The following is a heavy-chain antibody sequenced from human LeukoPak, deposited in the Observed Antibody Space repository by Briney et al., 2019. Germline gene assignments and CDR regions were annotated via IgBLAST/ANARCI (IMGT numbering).Heavy chain of an antibody. J-gene: IGHJ4*02. D-gene: IGHD6-13*01. CDR1: GFTFSSYW. Sequence: GGSLRLSCAASGFTFSSYWMSWVRQAPGKGLEWVANIKQDGSEKYYVDSLKGRFTISRDNAKNSLYLQMNSLRADDTAAYYCAKAGSSWYEYWGQGTLVTVSS. CDR2: IKQDGSEK. CDR3: AKAGSSWYEY. V-gene: IGHV3-7*01.